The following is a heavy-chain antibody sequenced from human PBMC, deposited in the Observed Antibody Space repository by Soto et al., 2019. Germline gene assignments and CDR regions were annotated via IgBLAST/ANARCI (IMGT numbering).Heavy chain of an antibody. V-gene: IGHV4-39*01. J-gene: IGHJ4*02. D-gene: IGHD3-22*01. CDR1: DGSMKSDSSY. CDR2: INHSGST. CDR3: ARLGGYVSVGYYYLWDS. Sequence: PSETLSLTCLVSDGSMKSDSSYWGWIRHPPGKGLEWIGVINHSGSTYHNLSLKGRVTMSVDASRNQFSLKLTSMTAADTAVYYCARLGGYVSVGYYYLWDSWGQGTLVTVSS.